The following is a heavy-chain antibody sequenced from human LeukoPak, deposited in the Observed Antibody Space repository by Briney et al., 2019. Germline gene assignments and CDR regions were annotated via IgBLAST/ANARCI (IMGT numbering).Heavy chain of an antibody. CDR3: ARDNREVRGGDCFDV. CDR2: ISPSGGST. CDR1: GYTFTSYY. V-gene: IGHV1-46*01. J-gene: IGHJ6*04. D-gene: IGHD2-21*02. Sequence: ASVKVSCKASGYTFTSYYMHWVRQAPGQGLEWMGIISPSGGSTSYAQKFQGRVTMTRDTSTSTVYMELSSLRSEDTAVYYCARDNREVRGGDCFDVWGKGTTVTVSS.